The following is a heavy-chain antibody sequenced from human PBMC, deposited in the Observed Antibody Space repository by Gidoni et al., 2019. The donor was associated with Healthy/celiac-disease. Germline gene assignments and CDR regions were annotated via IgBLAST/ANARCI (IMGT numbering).Heavy chain of an antibody. CDR3: ARHEVFFYGSGSYRSHFDY. Sequence: QLQLQESGPGLVKPSDTLSLTCTVSGGSIRSSSYYWGWIRQPPGKGLEWIGSIYYRGSTYYNPSLKSRVTISVDTSKNQFSLKLSSVTAADTAVYYCARHEVFFYGSGSYRSHFDYWGQGTLVTVSS. V-gene: IGHV4-39*01. CDR2: IYYRGST. CDR1: GGSIRSSSYY. J-gene: IGHJ4*02. D-gene: IGHD3-10*01.